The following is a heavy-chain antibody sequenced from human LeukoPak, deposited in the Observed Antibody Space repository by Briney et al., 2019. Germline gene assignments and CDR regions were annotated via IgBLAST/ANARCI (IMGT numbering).Heavy chain of an antibody. D-gene: IGHD6-19*01. CDR3: ARDLRAVAVN. Sequence: SETLSLTCTVSGGSISSSKYYWGWIRQPPGKGLEWIGSIYYSGSTYYNPSLKSRVTISVDTSKNQFSLKLSSVTAADTAVYYCARDLRAVAVNWGQGTLVTVSS. CDR1: GGSISSSKYY. J-gene: IGHJ4*02. CDR2: IYYSGST. V-gene: IGHV4-39*07.